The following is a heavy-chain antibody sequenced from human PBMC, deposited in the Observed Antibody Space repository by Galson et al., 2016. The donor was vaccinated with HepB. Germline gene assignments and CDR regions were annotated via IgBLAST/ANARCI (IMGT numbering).Heavy chain of an antibody. Sequence: CAISGDSVSSNSATWNWIRLSPSRGLEWLGRTYYRSKWYSDYALYVKSRITINADTSKSQFSLQLNSVTPEDTAVYYCARRTGNGFDVWGQGTTVTVSS. D-gene: IGHD1-1*01. J-gene: IGHJ6*02. CDR1: GDSVSSNSAT. CDR3: ARRTGNGFDV. V-gene: IGHV6-1*01. CDR2: TYYRSKWYS.